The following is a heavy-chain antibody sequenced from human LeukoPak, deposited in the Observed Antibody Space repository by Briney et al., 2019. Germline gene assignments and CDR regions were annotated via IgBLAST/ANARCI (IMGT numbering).Heavy chain of an antibody. J-gene: IGHJ3*02. CDR1: GFTFSSYG. Sequence: PGGSLRLSCAASGFTFSSYGMHWVRQAPGKGLEWVAVISYDGSNKYYADSVKGRFTISRDNSKKTLHLQMDSLRPEDTAVYYCARAAYSSSWGGFAFDIWGQGTMVTVSS. CDR3: ARAAYSSSWGGFAFDI. D-gene: IGHD6-13*01. V-gene: IGHV3-30*03. CDR2: ISYDGSNK.